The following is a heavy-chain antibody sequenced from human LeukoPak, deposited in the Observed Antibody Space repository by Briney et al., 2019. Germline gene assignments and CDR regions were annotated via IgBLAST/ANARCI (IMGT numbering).Heavy chain of an antibody. CDR1: GGTFSSYA. V-gene: IGHV1-69*05. CDR3: ARGSLSGSYRMSDY. D-gene: IGHD1-26*01. CDR2: IIPIFGTA. J-gene: IGHJ4*02. Sequence: GSSVKVSCKASGGTFSSYAISWVRQAPGQGLEWMGGIIPIFGTAIYAQKFQGRVTITTDESTSTAYMELSSLRSEDTAVYYCARGSLSGSYRMSDYWGQGTLVTVSS.